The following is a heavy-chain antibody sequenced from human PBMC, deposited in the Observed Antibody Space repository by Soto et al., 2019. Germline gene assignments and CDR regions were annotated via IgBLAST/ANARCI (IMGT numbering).Heavy chain of an antibody. J-gene: IGHJ4*02. Sequence: SETLSLTCSVSVGSVNSGDYYWSWIRQPPGKGLEWLGYTYYSGSTYYNPSLKSRAIISIDTSKSQFFLKLSSVTAADTAVYYCARVTGHLLFPGLWGQGALVTVSS. CDR3: ARVTGHLLFPGL. CDR1: VGSVNSGDYY. V-gene: IGHV4-30-4*01. D-gene: IGHD3-10*01. CDR2: TYYSGST.